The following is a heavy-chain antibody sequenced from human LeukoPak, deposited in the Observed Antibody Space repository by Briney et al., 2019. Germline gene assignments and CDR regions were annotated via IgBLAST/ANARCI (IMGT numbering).Heavy chain of an antibody. Sequence: GFLRLSWAVSGITLSNYGKRWVRQASGKGLELVASNSDSGGSKNYADFVKGRITISRDNPKNTLYLQMNSLRAEDTAVYFCAKRGVVIRVILVGFHKEAYYFDSWGQGALVTVSS. CDR1: GITLSNYG. D-gene: IGHD3-22*01. V-gene: IGHV3-23*01. CDR2: NSDSGGSK. CDR3: AKRGVVIRVILVGFHKEAYYFDS. J-gene: IGHJ4*02.